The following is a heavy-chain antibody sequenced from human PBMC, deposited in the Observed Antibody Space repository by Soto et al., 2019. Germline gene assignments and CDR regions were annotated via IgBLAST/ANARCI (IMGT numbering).Heavy chain of an antibody. V-gene: IGHV3-64D*06. D-gene: IGHD7-27*01. CDR2: ISSNGGST. Sequence: GGSLRLSCSASGFTFSSYAMHWVRQAPGKGLEYVSAISSNGGSTYYADSVKGRFTISRDNSKNTLYLQMSSLRAEDTAVYYCVKGGSEGANWGSPFDYWGQGTLVTVSS. CDR3: VKGGSEGANWGSPFDY. CDR1: GFTFSSYA. J-gene: IGHJ4*02.